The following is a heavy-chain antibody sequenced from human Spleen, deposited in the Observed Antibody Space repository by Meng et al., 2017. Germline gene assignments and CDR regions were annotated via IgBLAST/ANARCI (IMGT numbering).Heavy chain of an antibody. CDR2: IKQDGSEK. Sequence: GESLKISCEASGFTLSNYWMNWVRQAPGKGLEWVANIKQDGSEKYYVDSVTGRFIISRDNAKNSLQLQMNSLKTEDTAVYYCSGHVDYWGHGTLVTVSS. V-gene: IGHV3-7*03. CDR1: GFTLSNYW. CDR3: SGHVDY. J-gene: IGHJ4*01.